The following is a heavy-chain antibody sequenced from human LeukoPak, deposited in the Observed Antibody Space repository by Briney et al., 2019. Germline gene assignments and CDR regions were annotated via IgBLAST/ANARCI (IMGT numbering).Heavy chain of an antibody. CDR1: GGPINSYY. J-gene: IGHJ4*02. CDR3: AKDPPDSSSAHGSSWSFDY. V-gene: IGHV4-4*07. CDR2: IYSSGCT. Sequence: SEPLSLPCTLSGGPINSYYWTWLPQPAGKGLEGIGRIYSSGCTNYNHSLKSRVTMSVVTSKNQFSLRLTSVTAADTAVYYCAKDPPDSSSAHGSSWSFDYWGQGTLVTVSS. D-gene: IGHD6-13*01.